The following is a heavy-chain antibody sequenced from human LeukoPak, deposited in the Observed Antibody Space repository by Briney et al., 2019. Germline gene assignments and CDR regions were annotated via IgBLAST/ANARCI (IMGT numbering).Heavy chain of an antibody. D-gene: IGHD4/OR15-4a*01. CDR1: GFTFSSYA. V-gene: IGHV3-33*01. CDR3: ARSRGDAAKVPEY. J-gene: IGHJ4*02. Sequence: PGGSLRLSCAASGFTFSSYAMHWVRQAPGRGLEWGAVIWHDGSNKYYGDSVKGRFTVSRDNSKNTLYLQMNSLRAEDTAVYYCARSRGDAAKVPEYWGQGTLVSASS. CDR2: IWHDGSNK.